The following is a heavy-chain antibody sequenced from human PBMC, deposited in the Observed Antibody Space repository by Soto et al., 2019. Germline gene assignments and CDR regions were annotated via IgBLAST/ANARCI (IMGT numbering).Heavy chain of an antibody. V-gene: IGHV3-23*01. CDR2: ISGSGGST. J-gene: IGHJ2*01. CDR3: AKDLQPFFFFQAEDGIRDVRSVSAFLLNRSSDL. D-gene: IGHD3-10*02. Sequence: KGLEWVSAISGSGGSTYYADSVKGRFTLSRNNPQNTLYLQMNSLRAEDTDVYYGAKDLQPFFFFQAEDGIRDVRSVSAFLLNRSSDL.